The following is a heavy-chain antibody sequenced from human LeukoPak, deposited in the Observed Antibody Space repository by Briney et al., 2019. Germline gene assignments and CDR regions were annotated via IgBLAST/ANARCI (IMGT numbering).Heavy chain of an antibody. J-gene: IGHJ5*02. D-gene: IGHD6-19*01. CDR1: GGSISSGGYY. CDR3: ARIVVAGNGYNSFDP. V-gene: IGHV4-31*03. Sequence: SQTLSLTCTVSGGSISSGGYYWSWIRQHPGKGLEWIGYIYYSGSTYYNPSLKSRVTISVDTSKNQFSLKLSSVTAADTAVYYCARIVVAGNGYNSFDPWGQGTLVTVSS. CDR2: IYYSGST.